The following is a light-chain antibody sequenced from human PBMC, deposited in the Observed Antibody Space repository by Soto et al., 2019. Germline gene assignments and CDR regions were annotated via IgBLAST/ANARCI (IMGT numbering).Light chain of an antibody. Sequence: QPVLTQVASVSGSPGQSITISCTATSSDVGGHDYVSWYLQHPVKAPKLLIYEAFNRPSGVSDRFSGSKSGSTASLTISGLQAEDEGDYYCSSFTSTHTWVFGGGTKLTVL. CDR3: SSFTSTHTWV. V-gene: IGLV2-14*01. CDR2: EAF. J-gene: IGLJ3*02. CDR1: SSDVGGHDY.